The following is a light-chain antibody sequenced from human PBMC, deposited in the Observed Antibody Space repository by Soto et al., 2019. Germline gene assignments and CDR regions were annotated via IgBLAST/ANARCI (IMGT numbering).Light chain of an antibody. J-gene: IGKJ2*01. Sequence: DIQMTKSPSSLSASVGDRATIACRASQNIGNYLTCYQQKLGKAPKFLIDVATNLQVGVKSRLSVSGSGTNFTLTISSLRPEDFATYYCQQSYSTLPYSFGQGTKLE. CDR3: QQSYSTLPYS. CDR2: VAT. CDR1: QNIGNY. V-gene: IGKV1-39*01.